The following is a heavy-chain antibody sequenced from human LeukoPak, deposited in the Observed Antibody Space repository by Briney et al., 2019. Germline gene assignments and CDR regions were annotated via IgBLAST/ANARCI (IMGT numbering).Heavy chain of an antibody. Sequence: GGSLRLSCAASGFTFSSYAMSWVRQAPGKGLEWVSAISGSGGSTYYADSVKGRFTISRDNAKNSLYLHMNSLRAEDTAVYYCACGLVAAAKYFQHWGQGTLVTVSS. V-gene: IGHV3-23*01. CDR1: GFTFSSYA. J-gene: IGHJ1*01. D-gene: IGHD6-19*01. CDR2: ISGSGGST. CDR3: ACGLVAAAKYFQH.